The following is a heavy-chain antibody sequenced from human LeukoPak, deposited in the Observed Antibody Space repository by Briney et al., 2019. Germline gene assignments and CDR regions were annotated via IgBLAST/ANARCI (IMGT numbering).Heavy chain of an antibody. Sequence: GASVKVSCKASGYTFTRYYMHWVRQAPGQGLEWMGIINPSGSSTSYAQKFQGRVTMTRDTSTSTDYMELSSLRSEDTAVYYCARGPYIVVVPAPPGWFDPWGQGTLVTVSS. D-gene: IGHD2-2*01. CDR2: INPSGSST. CDR1: GYTFTRYY. J-gene: IGHJ5*02. CDR3: ARGPYIVVVPAPPGWFDP. V-gene: IGHV1-46*01.